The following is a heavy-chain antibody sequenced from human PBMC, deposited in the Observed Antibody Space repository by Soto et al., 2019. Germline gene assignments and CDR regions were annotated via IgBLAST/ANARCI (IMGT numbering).Heavy chain of an antibody. V-gene: IGHV1-69*13. CDR3: AREGSSWSGHFDY. CDR1: GGTFSSYA. D-gene: IGHD6-13*01. Sequence: ASVKVSCKASGGTFSSYAISWVRQAPGQGLEWMGGIIPIFGTANYAQKFQGRVTITADESTSTAYMELSSLRSEDTAVYYCAREGSSWSGHFDYWGQGTLVTVSS. J-gene: IGHJ4*02. CDR2: IIPIFGTA.